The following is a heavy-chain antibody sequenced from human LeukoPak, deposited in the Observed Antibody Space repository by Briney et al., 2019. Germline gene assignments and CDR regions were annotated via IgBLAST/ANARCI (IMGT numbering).Heavy chain of an antibody. V-gene: IGHV1-3*01. CDR1: GYTFSRYG. CDR3: ARDLYGDYFDY. D-gene: IGHD3-16*01. Sequence: GASVKVSCKASGYTFSRYGMHWVRQAPGQRLEWMGWINAGKENTKYSQKFQGRVSITRDTSASTAYMELSSLTSEDTAVYYCARDLYGDYFDYWGQGTLVTVSS. CDR2: INAGKENT. J-gene: IGHJ4*02.